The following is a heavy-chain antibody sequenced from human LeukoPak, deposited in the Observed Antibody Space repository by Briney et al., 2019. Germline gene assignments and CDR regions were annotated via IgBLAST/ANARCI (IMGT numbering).Heavy chain of an antibody. Sequence: GGSLRLSCAASGFSFSSYEMNWVRQAPGKGLEWVSYISSSGSTKYYADSVKGRFTISRDNAKNSLYLQMNSLRAEDTAVYYCAREGYYYDSSGRIYYFDYWGQGTLVTVSS. CDR3: AREGYYYDSSGRIYYFDY. CDR2: ISSSGSTK. V-gene: IGHV3-48*03. J-gene: IGHJ4*02. D-gene: IGHD3-22*01. CDR1: GFSFSSYE.